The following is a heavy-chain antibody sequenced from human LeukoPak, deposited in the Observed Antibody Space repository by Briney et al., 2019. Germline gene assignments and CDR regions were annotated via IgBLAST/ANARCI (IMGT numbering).Heavy chain of an antibody. Sequence: GGSLRLSCAASGFTFSSYGMQWVRQTPGKGLEWVAFIRYDGSNKYYADSVKGRFTISRDNSKNTLYPQMNSLRAEDTAVYYCAKDLDIVATIDYWGQGTLVTVSS. J-gene: IGHJ4*02. CDR3: AKDLDIVATIDY. D-gene: IGHD5-12*01. CDR1: GFTFSSYG. V-gene: IGHV3-30*02. CDR2: IRYDGSNK.